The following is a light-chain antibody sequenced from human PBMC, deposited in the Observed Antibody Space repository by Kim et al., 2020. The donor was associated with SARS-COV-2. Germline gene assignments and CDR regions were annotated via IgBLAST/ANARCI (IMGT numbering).Light chain of an antibody. Sequence: ASTGDRVTITCRVSQGISSYLAWYQQKPGKAPKLLIYAASTLQSGVPSRFSGSGSGTDFTLTISCLQSEDFATYYCQQYYSYPFTFGPGTKVDIK. CDR1: QGISSY. CDR3: QQYYSYPFT. J-gene: IGKJ3*01. V-gene: IGKV1-8*01. CDR2: AAS.